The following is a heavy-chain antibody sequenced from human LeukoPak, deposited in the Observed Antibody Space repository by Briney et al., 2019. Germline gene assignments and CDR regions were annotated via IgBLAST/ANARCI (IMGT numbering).Heavy chain of an antibody. J-gene: IGHJ6*03. CDR2: FDPEDGET. CDR3: ARELYDSSGYYSDYYYYYMDV. V-gene: IGHV1-24*01. D-gene: IGHD3-22*01. CDR1: GYTLTELS. Sequence: ASVKVSCKVSGYTLTELSMHWVRQAPGKGLEWMGGFDPEDGETIYAQKFQGRVTMTEDTSTDTAYMELSSLRSEDTAVYYCARELYDSSGYYSDYYYYYMDVWGKGTTVTISS.